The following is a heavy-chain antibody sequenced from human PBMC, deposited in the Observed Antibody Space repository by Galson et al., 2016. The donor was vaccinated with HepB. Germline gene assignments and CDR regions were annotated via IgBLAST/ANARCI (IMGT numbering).Heavy chain of an antibody. D-gene: IGHD3-10*01. Sequence: SLRLSCAASGFNFRACGMHWLRQAPGRGLEWVALIWYDGNKTYYADSVKGRFTISRDNSKNILYLQMNSLRAEDTAIYYCAKERGFYASRSFASYDFWGQGTWSPSHQ. CDR2: IWYDGNKT. V-gene: IGHV3-33*06. CDR1: GFNFRACG. CDR3: AKERGFYASRSFASYDF. J-gene: IGHJ4*02.